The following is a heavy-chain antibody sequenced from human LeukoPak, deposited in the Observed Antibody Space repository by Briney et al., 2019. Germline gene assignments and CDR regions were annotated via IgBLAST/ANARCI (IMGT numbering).Heavy chain of an antibody. Sequence: ASVKVSCKASGYTFTGYYMHWVRQAPGQGLEWMGRINPNSGGTNYAQKFQGRVTMTRDTSISTAYMELSRLRSDDTAVYYCAREAAEMATTHFDYWGQGTLVTVSS. D-gene: IGHD5-24*01. CDR1: GYTFTGYY. V-gene: IGHV1-2*06. CDR3: AREAAEMATTHFDY. J-gene: IGHJ4*02. CDR2: INPNSGGT.